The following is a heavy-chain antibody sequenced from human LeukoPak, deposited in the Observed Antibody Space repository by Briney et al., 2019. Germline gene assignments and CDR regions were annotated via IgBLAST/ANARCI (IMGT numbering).Heavy chain of an antibody. Sequence: GGSLRISCAASGFTFSDYYMSWIRQAPGNGLESVSYISSSGSTIYYADSVKGRFTISRDNAKNSLYLQMNTLRAEDTAVYYCAREPPILRWLQQLDYWGQGTLVTVSS. CDR3: AREPPILRWLQQLDY. D-gene: IGHD5-24*01. CDR2: ISSSGSTI. J-gene: IGHJ4*02. CDR1: GFTFSDYY. V-gene: IGHV3-11*04.